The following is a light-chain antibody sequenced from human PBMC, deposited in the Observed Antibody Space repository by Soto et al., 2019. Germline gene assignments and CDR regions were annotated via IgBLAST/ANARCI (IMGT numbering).Light chain of an antibody. J-gene: IGLJ2*01. Sequence: QSALTQPASVSGSPGQSITISCTGTSSYVGDYNYVSWYQQHPGKAPKLMIYDVSNRPSGVSNRFSGSKSGNTASLTVSGLQAEDEADYCCSSYTSSSTLVFGGGTKVTVL. V-gene: IGLV2-14*01. CDR2: DVS. CDR3: SSYTSSSTLV. CDR1: SSYVGDYNY.